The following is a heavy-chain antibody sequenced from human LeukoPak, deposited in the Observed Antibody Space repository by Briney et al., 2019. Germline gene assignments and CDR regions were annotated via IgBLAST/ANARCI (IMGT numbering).Heavy chain of an antibody. D-gene: IGHD6-6*01. CDR1: GYTLTELS. V-gene: IGHV1-24*01. J-gene: IGHJ6*03. CDR3: ATAAARRHYYYYMDV. Sequence: ASVKVSCKVSGYTLTELSMHWVRQAPGKGLEWMGGFDPEDGETIYAQKFQGRVTMTEDTSTDTAYMELSSLRPEDTAVYYCATAAARRHYYYYMDVWGKGTTVTVSS. CDR2: FDPEDGET.